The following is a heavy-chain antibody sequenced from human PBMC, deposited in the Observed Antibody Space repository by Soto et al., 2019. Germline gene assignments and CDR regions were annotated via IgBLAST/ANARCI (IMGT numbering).Heavy chain of an antibody. V-gene: IGHV4-34*01. CDR2: VNHSGEA. Sequence: SETLSLTSGVYGGSFRNYYWIWVRQPPGKGLEWIGEVNHSGEATYHPSLQSRLTISLDTSNNQFSLKITSVTAADTAMYLCTRAERFPRSWFDPWGQGTQVTVSS. D-gene: IGHD3-10*01. CDR1: GGSFRNYY. CDR3: TRAERFPRSWFDP. J-gene: IGHJ5*02.